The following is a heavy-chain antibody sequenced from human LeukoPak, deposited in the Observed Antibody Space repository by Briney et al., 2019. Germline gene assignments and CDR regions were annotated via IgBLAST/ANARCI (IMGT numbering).Heavy chain of an antibody. Sequence: PGGSLRLSCAASGFTFSSYGMSWVRQAPGRGLEWVSAIDSSGGSTYYADSVKGRLTISRDNSKNTLYLQMNSLKAEDTAVYYCAKDIRYFDWLLWGGPFDYWGQGTLVTVSS. CDR3: AKDIRYFDWLLWGGPFDY. D-gene: IGHD3-9*01. V-gene: IGHV3-23*01. J-gene: IGHJ4*02. CDR1: GFTFSSYG. CDR2: IDSSGGST.